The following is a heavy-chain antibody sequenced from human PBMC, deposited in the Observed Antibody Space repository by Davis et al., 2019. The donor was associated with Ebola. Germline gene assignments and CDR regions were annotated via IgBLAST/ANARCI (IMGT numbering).Heavy chain of an antibody. CDR2: IREDGNEK. CDR3: VRDQEGIVVTFDY. CDR1: GFTFSSYW. Sequence: GESLKISCAASGFTFSSYWMSWVRQAPGKGLEWVASIREDGNEKSYVDSVRGRFTISRDNAKNSLYLQMNSLRAEDTAVYYCVRDQEGIVVTFDYWGQGTLVTVSS. J-gene: IGHJ4*02. V-gene: IGHV3-7*01. D-gene: IGHD2-15*01.